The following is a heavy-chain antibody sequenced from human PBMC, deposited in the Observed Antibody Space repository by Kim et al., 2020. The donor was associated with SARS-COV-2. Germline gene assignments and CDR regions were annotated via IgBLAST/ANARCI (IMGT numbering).Heavy chain of an antibody. Sequence: VESVKDRFTRSGDNAKNSLYLQLTSVRDEDTAVYYCARGPSFGSRTDFFDPWGQGTLVTVSA. CDR3: ARGPSFGSRTDFFDP. D-gene: IGHD3-10*01. J-gene: IGHJ5*02. V-gene: IGHV3-7*01.